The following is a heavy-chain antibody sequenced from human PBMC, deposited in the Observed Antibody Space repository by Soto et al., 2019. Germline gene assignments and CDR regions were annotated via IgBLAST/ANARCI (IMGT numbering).Heavy chain of an antibody. Sequence: GGSLRLSCAASGFTFSGSAMHWVRQASGKGLEWVGRIRSKANSYATAYAASVKGRFTISRDDSKNTAYLQMNSLKTEDTAVYYCTTLEGAFDIWGQGTMVTVSS. CDR2: IRSKANSYAT. J-gene: IGHJ3*02. V-gene: IGHV3-73*01. CDR1: GFTFSGSA. CDR3: TTLEGAFDI.